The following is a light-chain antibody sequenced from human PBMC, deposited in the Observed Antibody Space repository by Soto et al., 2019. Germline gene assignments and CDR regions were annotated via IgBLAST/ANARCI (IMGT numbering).Light chain of an antibody. V-gene: IGLV2-8*01. Sequence: QSALTQPPSASGSSGQSVTISCTGTSSDVGGYNYVSWYQQYPGKAPKLMIYEVTKRPSGAPDRFSGSKSGNTASLTVSGLQAEEEADYYCSSYAGNNIPGVFGTGTKVTVL. CDR1: SSDVGGYNY. J-gene: IGLJ1*01. CDR3: SSYAGNNIPGV. CDR2: EVT.